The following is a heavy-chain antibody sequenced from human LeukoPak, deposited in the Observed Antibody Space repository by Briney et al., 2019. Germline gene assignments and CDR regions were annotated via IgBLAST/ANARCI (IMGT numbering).Heavy chain of an antibody. D-gene: IGHD3-3*02. V-gene: IGHV4-4*07. CDR2: IYTSGST. CDR3: ASAHFWRGSDGAFDI. CDR1: GGSISSYY. Sequence: SETLSLTCTVSGGSISSYYWSWIRQPAGKGLEWIGRIYTSGSTNYNPSLKSRVTMSVDTSKNQFSLKLSSVTAADTAVYYCASAHFWRGSDGAFDIWGQGTMVTVSS. J-gene: IGHJ3*02.